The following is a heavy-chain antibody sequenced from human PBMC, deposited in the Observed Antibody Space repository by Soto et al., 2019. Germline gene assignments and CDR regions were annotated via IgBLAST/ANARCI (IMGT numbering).Heavy chain of an antibody. CDR1: GFTFRGYW. CDR2: INSDGSST. D-gene: IGHD5-18*01. CDR3: AREGVGYSYGNFDY. Sequence: PGGSLRLSCAVSGFTFRGYWMHWVRQASGKGLVWVSRINSDGSSTNYADSVKGRFTVPRDNAKSTLYLQMNSLRAEDTAVYYCAREGVGYSYGNFDYWGQGTLVTVSS. V-gene: IGHV3-74*01. J-gene: IGHJ4*02.